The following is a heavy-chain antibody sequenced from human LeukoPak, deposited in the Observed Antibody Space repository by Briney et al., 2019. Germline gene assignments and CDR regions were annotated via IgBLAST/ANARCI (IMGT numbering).Heavy chain of an antibody. CDR2: VHGDGNNI. CDR3: ARARVGDPTDY. V-gene: IGHV3-74*01. Sequence: GGSLRLFCAASGFPFSSYAMYWVRQAPGEGLVWVSRVHGDGNNIGYADFVEGRFTISRDNAKNTLYLEMSSLRREDTAVYYCARARVGDPTDYWGQGTLVTVSS. D-gene: IGHD1-26*01. CDR1: GFPFSSYA. J-gene: IGHJ4*02.